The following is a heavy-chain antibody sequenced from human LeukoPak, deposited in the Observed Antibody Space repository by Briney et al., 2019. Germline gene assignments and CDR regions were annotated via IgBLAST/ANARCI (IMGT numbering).Heavy chain of an antibody. CDR1: GFTLSSYG. D-gene: IGHD3-3*01. CDR2: ISYDGANK. CDR3: ARGGYDFWSGYQDY. V-gene: IGHV3-30*19. Sequence: PGGSLRLSCAASGFTLSSYGMHWVRQAPGKGLEWVAVISYDGANKYYPDSVKGRFTNSRDNSKHTLYLQMNSLRAEDTAVYYCARGGYDFWSGYQDYWGQGTLVTVSS. J-gene: IGHJ4*02.